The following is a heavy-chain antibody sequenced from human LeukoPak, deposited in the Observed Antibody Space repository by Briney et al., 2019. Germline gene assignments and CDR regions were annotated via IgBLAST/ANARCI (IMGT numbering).Heavy chain of an antibody. CDR1: GYTFTGYY. CDR2: INPKSGGT. D-gene: IGHD6-13*01. V-gene: IGHV1-2*02. Sequence: ASVKVSCKASGYTFTGYYMHWVRQAPGQGLEWMGWINPKSGGTNYAQKFQGRVTMTRDTSISTAYMELSRLRSDDTAVYYCARSGLYSSSWYEGEYNWFDPWGQGTLVTVSS. J-gene: IGHJ5*02. CDR3: ARSGLYSSSWYEGEYNWFDP.